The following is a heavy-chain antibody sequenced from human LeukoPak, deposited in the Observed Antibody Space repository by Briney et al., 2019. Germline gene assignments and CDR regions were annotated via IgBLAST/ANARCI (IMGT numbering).Heavy chain of an antibody. J-gene: IGHJ3*02. D-gene: IGHD6-13*01. Sequence: SETLSLTCTVSGGSISSYYWSWVRQPPGKGLEWIGYIYYSGSTNYNPSLKNRVTISVDTSKNQFSLKLSSVTAADTAVYYCARDLATAATADRAFDIWGPGTMVTVPS. CDR2: IYYSGST. V-gene: IGHV4-59*01. CDR3: ARDLATAATADRAFDI. CDR1: GGSISSYY.